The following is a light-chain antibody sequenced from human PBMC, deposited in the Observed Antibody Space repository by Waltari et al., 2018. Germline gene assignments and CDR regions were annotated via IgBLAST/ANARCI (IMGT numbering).Light chain of an antibody. CDR1: RSAIGRYDI. J-gene: IGLJ3*02. V-gene: IGLV2-23*02. Sequence: QSALTQPASVSGSPGQSVTISCTGARSAIGRYDIVSWYQQHPGNAPKLIICDVSKRPSGVSDRFSGSKSGDTASLTISGLQFEDEADYYCCSYAGNYIWVFGGGTRLTVL. CDR3: CSYAGNYIWV. CDR2: DVS.